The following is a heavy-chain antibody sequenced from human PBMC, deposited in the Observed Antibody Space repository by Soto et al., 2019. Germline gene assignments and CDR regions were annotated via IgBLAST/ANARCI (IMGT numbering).Heavy chain of an antibody. J-gene: IGHJ4*02. CDR3: ARDDEDGSYCDLGS. CDR1: GFTISNHI. Sequence: GESLRLSCAACGFTISNHIMHWVRQAPGKGLEWVAMILHDGNNKYYADSVKGRFTISRDNSKNTLYLQMNSLRTEDTAMYYCARDDEDGSYCDLGSWGQGALVTVSS. V-gene: IGHV3-30-3*01. CDR2: ILHDGNNK. D-gene: IGHD3-10*01.